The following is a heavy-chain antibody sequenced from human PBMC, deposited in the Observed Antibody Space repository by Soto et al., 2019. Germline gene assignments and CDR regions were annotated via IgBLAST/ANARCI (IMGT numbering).Heavy chain of an antibody. J-gene: IGHJ4*02. CDR1: GFTFSTYG. V-gene: IGHV3-33*01. D-gene: IGHD5-18*01. CDR3: GRDGALGDTAVVDS. Sequence: QVQPVESGGGVVQPGKSLRLSCAASGFTFSTYGMHWVRQSPGKGLEWVAVIWYDGSNKYHGDSLKGRFTISRDNSKNTLYLQINNLRAEDTAVYYCGRDGALGDTAVVDSWGQGTVVNVSS. CDR2: IWYDGSNK.